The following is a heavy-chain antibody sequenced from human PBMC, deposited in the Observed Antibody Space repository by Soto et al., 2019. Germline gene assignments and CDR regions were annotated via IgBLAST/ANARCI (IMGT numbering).Heavy chain of an antibody. CDR3: ARFRYCSSTSCYRVYYYYGMDV. V-gene: IGHV3-74*01. Sequence: PGGSLRLSCAASGFTFNTYWMNWVRQVPGKGLVWVSRINSDGSITTYADSVKGRFTISRDNAKNPLYLQMNSLRAEDTAVYYCARFRYCSSTSCYRVYYYYGMDVWGQGTTVTVSS. D-gene: IGHD2-2*02. CDR2: INSDGSIT. J-gene: IGHJ6*02. CDR1: GFTFNTYW.